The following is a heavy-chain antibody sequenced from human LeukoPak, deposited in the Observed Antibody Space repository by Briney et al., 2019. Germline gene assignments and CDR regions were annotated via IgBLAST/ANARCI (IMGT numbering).Heavy chain of an antibody. Sequence: SETLSLTCAVSGYSISSGYYWGWIRQPPGKGLEWIGRIYHSGSTYYNPSLKNRVTISVDTSKNHFSLNLSSVTAADTAVYYCARQLTVAGDAFDIWGQGTMVTVSS. CDR1: GYSISSGYY. CDR3: ARQLTVAGDAFDI. J-gene: IGHJ3*02. D-gene: IGHD6-13*01. V-gene: IGHV4-38-2*01. CDR2: IYHSGST.